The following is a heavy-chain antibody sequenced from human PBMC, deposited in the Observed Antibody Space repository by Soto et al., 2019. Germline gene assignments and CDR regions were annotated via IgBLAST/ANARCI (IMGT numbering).Heavy chain of an antibody. CDR3: ASYYYGSGSYIYYYYGMDV. CDR1: GGSISSSSYY. J-gene: IGHJ6*02. Sequence: KPSETLSLTCTVSGGSISSSSYYWGWIRQPPGKGLEWIGSIYYSGSTYYNPSLKSRVTISVDTSKNQFSLKLSSVTAADTAVYYCASYYYGSGSYIYYYYGMDVWGQGTTVTVSS. CDR2: IYYSGST. V-gene: IGHV4-39*01. D-gene: IGHD3-10*01.